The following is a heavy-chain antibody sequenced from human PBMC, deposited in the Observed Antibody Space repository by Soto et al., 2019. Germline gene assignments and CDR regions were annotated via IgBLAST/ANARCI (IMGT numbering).Heavy chain of an antibody. V-gene: IGHV4-59*08. J-gene: IGHJ4*02. CDR2: IYYSGST. CDR3: ARLDSRGFFDS. D-gene: IGHD3-22*01. Sequence: QVQLQESGPGLVKPSETLSLTCTVSGGSISSYYWSWIRQPPGKGLEWIGYIYYSGSTNYSPSLKSXXTXSXXTSTTQFSLKLSSVTAADTAVYYCARLDSRGFFDSWGQGTLVTVSS. CDR1: GGSISSYY.